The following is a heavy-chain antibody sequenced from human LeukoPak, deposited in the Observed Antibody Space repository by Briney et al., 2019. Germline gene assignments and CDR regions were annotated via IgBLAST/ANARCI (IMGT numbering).Heavy chain of an antibody. J-gene: IGHJ5*02. Sequence: HPGASLRLSCAASGFTFSSYAMSWVRQAPGKGLEWVSAISGSGGSTYYADSVKGRFTISRDNAKNSLYLQMNSLRAEDTAVYYCARDDCSSISCYHNWFDPWGQGTLVTVSS. D-gene: IGHD2-2*01. CDR1: GFTFSSYA. CDR2: ISGSGGST. V-gene: IGHV3-23*01. CDR3: ARDDCSSISCYHNWFDP.